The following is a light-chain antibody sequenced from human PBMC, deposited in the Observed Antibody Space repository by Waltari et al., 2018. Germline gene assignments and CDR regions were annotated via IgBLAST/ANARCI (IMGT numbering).Light chain of an antibody. J-gene: IGKJ2*01. CDR1: QTLLDSSNSKNY. CDR3: QQYYNTPYT. V-gene: IGKV4-1*01. Sequence: DIVMTQSPDSLAVSLGERATINCRSSQTLLDSSNSKNYVAWYQQKPGQPPKLLIYWASTRESGVPDRFRGSESGTEFTLTVSSLQAEDVAVYYCQQYYNTPYTFGQGTKLEI. CDR2: WAS.